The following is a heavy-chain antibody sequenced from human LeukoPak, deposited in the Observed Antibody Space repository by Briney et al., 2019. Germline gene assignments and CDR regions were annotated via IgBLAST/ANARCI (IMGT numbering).Heavy chain of an antibody. V-gene: IGHV4-61*02. CDR1: GGSISSGSYY. J-gene: IGHJ6*03. D-gene: IGHD2-2*01. Sequence: PSQTLSLTCTVSGGSISSGSYYWSWIRQPAGKGLEWIGRIYTSGSTDYNPSLKSRVTISVDTSKNQFSLKLSSVTAADTAVYYCARGLPRYCSSTSCVPYGDFYYYYYMDVWGKGTTVTVSS. CDR2: IYTSGST. CDR3: ARGLPRYCSSTSCVPYGDFYYYYYMDV.